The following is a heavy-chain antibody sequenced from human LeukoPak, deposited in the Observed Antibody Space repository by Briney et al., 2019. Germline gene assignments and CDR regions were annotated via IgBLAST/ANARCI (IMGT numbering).Heavy chain of an antibody. CDR1: GGSISSSER. J-gene: IGHJ6*02. CDR3: ARDLRYSSSWYYYGMDV. V-gene: IGHV4-4*02. D-gene: IGHD6-13*01. CDR2: IYHSGST. Sequence: PSETLSLTCGVSGGSISSSERWSWVRQPPGKGLEWIGEIYHSGSTNYNPSLKSRVTISIDKSKNQFSLSLSSVTAADTAVYYCARDLRYSSSWYYYGMDVWGQGTTVTVSS.